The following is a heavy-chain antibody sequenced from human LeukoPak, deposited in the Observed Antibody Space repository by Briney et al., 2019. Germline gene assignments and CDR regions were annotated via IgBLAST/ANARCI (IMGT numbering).Heavy chain of an antibody. J-gene: IGHJ4*02. Sequence: GGTLRLSCAASGFTFSSYVMSWVRQAPGKGLEWVSGISGSGGSTYYADSVKGRFTISRDNSKNTLYLQMNSLRAEDTAVYYCAKVEAVAGTRGYFDYWGQGTLVTVSS. CDR3: AKVEAVAGTRGYFDY. CDR2: ISGSGGST. CDR1: GFTFSSYV. V-gene: IGHV3-23*01. D-gene: IGHD6-19*01.